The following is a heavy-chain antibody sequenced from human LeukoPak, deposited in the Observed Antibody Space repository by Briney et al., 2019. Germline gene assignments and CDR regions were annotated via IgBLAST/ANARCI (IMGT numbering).Heavy chain of an antibody. CDR1: GYTFTSYD. D-gene: IGHD2-15*01. Sequence: GASVKVSCKASGYTFTSYDINWVRQAPGQGLEWMGIINPSGGSTSYAQKFQGRVTMTRDTSTSTVYMELSSLRSEDTAVYYCARDPVVAATEGYGMDVWGQGTTVTVSS. V-gene: IGHV1-46*01. J-gene: IGHJ6*02. CDR2: INPSGGST. CDR3: ARDPVVAATEGYGMDV.